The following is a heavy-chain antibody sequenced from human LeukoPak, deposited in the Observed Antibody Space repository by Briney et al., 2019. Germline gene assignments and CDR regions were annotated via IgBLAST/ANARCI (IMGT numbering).Heavy chain of an antibody. Sequence: ASVKVSCKASGYTFTSYYMHWARQAPGQGLEWMGIINPSGGSTSYAQKFQGRVTMTRDTSTSTVYMELSSLRSEDTAVYYCARGGTYYDFWSGGYFDYWGQGTLVTVSS. J-gene: IGHJ4*02. CDR2: INPSGGST. CDR3: ARGGTYYDFWSGGYFDY. CDR1: GYTFTSYY. V-gene: IGHV1-46*03. D-gene: IGHD3-3*01.